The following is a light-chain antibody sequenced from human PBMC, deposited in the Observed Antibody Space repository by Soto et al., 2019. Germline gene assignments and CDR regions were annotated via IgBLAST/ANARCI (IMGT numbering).Light chain of an antibody. J-gene: IGKJ4*01. CDR3: QQYESSPLT. V-gene: IGKV3-20*01. CDR1: QSVDSSY. CDR2: STS. Sequence: EFVLTQSPDTLSLSPGERATLPCRASQSVDSSYLAWYQQKPGQAPRLLIYSTSNRATGTPDRFSGSGSGTDFTLTITGLEPEDFAVYYCQQYESSPLTFGGGTKVDIK.